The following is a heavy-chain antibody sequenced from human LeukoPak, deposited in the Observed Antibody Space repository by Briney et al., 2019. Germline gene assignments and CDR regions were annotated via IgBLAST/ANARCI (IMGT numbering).Heavy chain of an antibody. V-gene: IGHV3-23*01. CDR1: GVTFSSCA. CDR2: ISGSGGST. J-gene: IGHJ4*02. D-gene: IGHD6-13*01. CDR3: AKGARIAAARAHFDY. Sequence: PGGSLRLSCAASGVTFSSCAMSWVRQAPGKGLEWVSAISGSGGSTYYADSVKGRFTISRDNSKNTLYLQMNSLRAEDTAVYYCAKGARIAAARAHFDYWGQGTLVTVSS.